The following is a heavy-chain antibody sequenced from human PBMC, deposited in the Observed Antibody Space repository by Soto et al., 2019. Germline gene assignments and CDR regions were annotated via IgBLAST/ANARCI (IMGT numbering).Heavy chain of an antibody. CDR1: GYTFTGYY. CDR3: ARSITGTTWGPNQYYYYMDV. D-gene: IGHD1-7*01. Sequence: ASVKVSCKASGYTFTGYYMHWVRQAPGQGLEWMGWINPNSGGTNYAQKFQGWVTRTRDTSISTAYMELGRLRSDDTAVYYCARSITGTTWGPNQYYYYMDVWGKGTTVTVSS. J-gene: IGHJ6*03. V-gene: IGHV1-2*04. CDR2: INPNSGGT.